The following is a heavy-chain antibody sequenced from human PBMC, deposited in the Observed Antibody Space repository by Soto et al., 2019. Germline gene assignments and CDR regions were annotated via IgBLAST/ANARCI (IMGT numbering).Heavy chain of an antibody. CDR2: ISYDGSNK. V-gene: IGHV3-30*18. J-gene: IGHJ4*02. CDR3: AKIVVAVAGSIDY. D-gene: IGHD6-19*01. CDR1: GFTFSSYG. Sequence: QVQLVKSGGGVVQPGRSLRLSCAASGFTFSSYGMHWVRQAPGKGLEWVAVISYDGSNKYYADSVKGRFTISRDNSKNTLYLQMNSLRAEDTAVYYCAKIVVAVAGSIDYWGQGTLVTVSS.